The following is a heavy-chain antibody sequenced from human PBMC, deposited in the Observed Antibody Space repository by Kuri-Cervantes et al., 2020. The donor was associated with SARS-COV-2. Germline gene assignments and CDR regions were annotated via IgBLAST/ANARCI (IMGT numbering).Heavy chain of an antibody. Sequence: SETLSLTCTVSGGSISSYYWSWIRQPPGKGLEWIGYIYYSGSTNYNPSLKSRVTISVDTSKNQLSLKLSSVTAADTAVYYCAREPPGWLRNSGENWYFDLWGRGTLVTVSS. V-gene: IGHV4-59*12. CDR2: IYYSGST. CDR1: GGSISSYY. D-gene: IGHD5-12*01. J-gene: IGHJ2*01. CDR3: AREPPGWLRNSGENWYFDL.